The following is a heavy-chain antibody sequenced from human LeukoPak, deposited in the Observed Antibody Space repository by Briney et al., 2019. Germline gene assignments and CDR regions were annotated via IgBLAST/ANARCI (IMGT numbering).Heavy chain of an antibody. V-gene: IGHV3-23*01. D-gene: IGHD6-13*01. CDR1: RFTFSTNG. CDR2: ILRSGGST. Sequence: GRSMTPSWAVYRFTFSTNGMSWVRQAQGRLRGWVSAILRSGGSTYYADSVKGRFTISRDNAKNSLYLQMNSLRAEDTAVYYCAREVPRGIAAAGTDAFDIWGQGTMVTVSS. J-gene: IGHJ3*02. CDR3: AREVPRGIAAAGTDAFDI.